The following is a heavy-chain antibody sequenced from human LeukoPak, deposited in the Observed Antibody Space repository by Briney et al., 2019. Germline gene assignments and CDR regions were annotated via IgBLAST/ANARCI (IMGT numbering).Heavy chain of an antibody. CDR3: ARARWLQSEYYFDY. CDR1: GGSISSGDYY. J-gene: IGHJ4*02. Sequence: PSETLSLTCTVSGGSISSGDYYWTWIRQPPGKGLEWIGYIYYSGSTYYNPSLESRLTISVDTSKSQFSLKLSSVTAADTAMYYCARARWLQSEYYFDYWGQGTLVTVSS. D-gene: IGHD5-24*01. V-gene: IGHV4-30-4*01. CDR2: IYYSGST.